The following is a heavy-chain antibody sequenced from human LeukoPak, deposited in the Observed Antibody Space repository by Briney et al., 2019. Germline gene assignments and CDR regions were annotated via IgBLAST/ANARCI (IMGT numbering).Heavy chain of an antibody. CDR3: ARDLGMVRGVILDY. J-gene: IGHJ4*02. Sequence: GGSLRLSCAASGFTFSSYWMSWVRQAPGKGLEWVANIKQDGSQKYYVDSVKGRFTISRDNAKNSLYLQMNSLRAEDTAVYYCARDLGMVRGVILDYWGQGTLVTVSS. CDR2: IKQDGSQK. CDR1: GFTFSSYW. D-gene: IGHD3-10*01. V-gene: IGHV3-7*01.